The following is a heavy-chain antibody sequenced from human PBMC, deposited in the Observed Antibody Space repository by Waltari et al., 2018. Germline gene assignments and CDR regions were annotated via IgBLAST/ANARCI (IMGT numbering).Heavy chain of an antibody. CDR1: GFTFIGYS. J-gene: IGHJ4*02. CDR3: VRDPYHDPSGYPGY. V-gene: IGHV3-48*01. CDR2: SNRGRTTR. Sequence: EVQLVESGGGLVQPGGSLRLACAASGFTFIGYSMNWVRQAPGKGPEWSSYSNRGRTTRSYADSVRGRFTISRDNAKSFLYLDLFSLRAEDTAVYYCVRDPYHDPSGYPGYWGQGTLVIVSS. D-gene: IGHD3-22*01.